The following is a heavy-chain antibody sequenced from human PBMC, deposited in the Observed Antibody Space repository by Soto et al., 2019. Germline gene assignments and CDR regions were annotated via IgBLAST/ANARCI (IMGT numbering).Heavy chain of an antibody. V-gene: IGHV3-7*01. J-gene: IGHJ6*03. CDR1: GFTLSSYW. CDR3: ARVKESEYYYYYHMYV. CDR2: IKQDGSEK. Sequence: PGGSLRLSCAASGFTLSSYWISWVRQAPGKGLEWVANIKQDGSEKYYVDSVKGRFTISRDNAKNSLYLQMNSLRAEDTAVYYCARVKESEYYYYYHMYVRAKGATVTVSS.